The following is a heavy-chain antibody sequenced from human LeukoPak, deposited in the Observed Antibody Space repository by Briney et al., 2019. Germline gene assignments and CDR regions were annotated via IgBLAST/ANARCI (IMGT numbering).Heavy chain of an antibody. CDR2: IWYDGSNK. CDR1: GFTFSNYA. D-gene: IGHD1-26*01. J-gene: IGHJ4*02. Sequence: GGSLRLSCATSGFTFSNYAMHWVRQAPGKGLEWVAVIWYDGSNKYYADSVKGRFTISRDNSKNTLYLQMNSLRAEDTAVYYCGAVGATSPFDYWGQGTLVTVSS. CDR3: GAVGATSPFDY. V-gene: IGHV3-33*01.